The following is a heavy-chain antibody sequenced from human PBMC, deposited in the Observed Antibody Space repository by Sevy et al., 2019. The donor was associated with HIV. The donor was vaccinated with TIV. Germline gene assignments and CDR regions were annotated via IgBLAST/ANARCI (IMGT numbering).Heavy chain of an antibody. CDR2: INPDSGGP. Sequence: ASVKLSCKASGYTFTGYYMHWVRQAPGQGLEWMGWINPDSGGPNYAPMFQGRVTLTRDTSISTAYMELSRLKSDDTAVYYCVRDDRDGYFDYWGQGTLVTVSS. V-gene: IGHV1-2*02. CDR3: VRDDRDGYFDY. J-gene: IGHJ4*02. CDR1: GYTFTGYY.